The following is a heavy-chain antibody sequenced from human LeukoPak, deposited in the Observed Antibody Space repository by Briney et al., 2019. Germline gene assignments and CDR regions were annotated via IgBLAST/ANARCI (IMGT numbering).Heavy chain of an antibody. V-gene: IGHV3-21*01. Sequence: KTGGSLRLSCAASGFSFTYYTMNWVRLAPGKGLEWVSSITSSSGNIYYSDSVRGRFTVSRDNAKNSLYLQMNSRIAEDSAVYYCVRIPNNAGFPNWFDPWGQGTLVSVSS. CDR2: ITSSSGNI. CDR1: GFSFTYYT. CDR3: VRIPNNAGFPNWFDP. D-gene: IGHD3-9*01. J-gene: IGHJ5*02.